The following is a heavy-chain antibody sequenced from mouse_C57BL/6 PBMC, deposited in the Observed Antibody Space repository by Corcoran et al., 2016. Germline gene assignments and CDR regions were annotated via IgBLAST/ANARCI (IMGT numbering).Heavy chain of an antibody. Sequence: DVQLQESGPGLVKPSQSLSLTCSVTGYSITSGYYWNWIRQFPGNKLEWMGYISYDGSNNYNPSLKNRISITRDTSKNQFFLKLNSVTTEDTATYYCASLSNYYGSSYWYFDGWGTGTTVTVSS. CDR1: GYSITSGYY. D-gene: IGHD1-1*01. V-gene: IGHV3-6*01. CDR3: ASLSNYYGSSYWYFDG. J-gene: IGHJ1*03. CDR2: ISYDGSN.